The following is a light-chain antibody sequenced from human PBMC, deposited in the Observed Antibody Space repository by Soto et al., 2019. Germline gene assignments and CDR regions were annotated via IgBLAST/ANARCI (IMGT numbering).Light chain of an antibody. J-gene: IGKJ4*01. CDR3: QQRVNWLT. CDR1: QSVSSW. V-gene: IGKV3-11*01. CDR2: DAS. Sequence: EIVLTQSPATLSLSPGERATLSCRASQSVSSWLAWYQQKPGQAPRLLIYDASNRATGIPARFSGRGSGTDFTLTISSLEPEDFALYYCQQRVNWLTFGGGNKVEIK.